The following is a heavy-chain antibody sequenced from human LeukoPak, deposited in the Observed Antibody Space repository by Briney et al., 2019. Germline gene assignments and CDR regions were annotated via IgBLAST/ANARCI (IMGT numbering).Heavy chain of an antibody. V-gene: IGHV5-51*01. CDR2: MYPGDSDI. CDR1: GYSFTTYW. J-gene: IGHJ4*02. Sequence: GESLKISCRGSGYSFTTYWIGWVRQMPGKGLEWMGIMYPGDSDIRYSPSFQGQVTISADNSISTAYLQWNSLEASDTAMYYCARHQSGEVAGYWGQGTLVTVSS. CDR3: ARHQSGEVAGY. D-gene: IGHD5-12*01.